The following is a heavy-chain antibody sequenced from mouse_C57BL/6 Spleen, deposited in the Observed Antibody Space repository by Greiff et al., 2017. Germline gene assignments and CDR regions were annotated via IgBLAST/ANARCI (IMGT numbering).Heavy chain of an antibody. CDR2: IHPNSGST. V-gene: IGHV1-64*01. CDR1: GYTFTSYW. J-gene: IGHJ3*01. Sequence: QVQLQQPGAELVKPGASVKLSCKASGYTFTSYWMHWVKQRPGQGLEWIGMIHPNSGSTNYNEKFKSKATLTVDKSSSTAYMQHSSLTSEDSAVYYCASRDDYDWFAYWGQGTLVTVSA. D-gene: IGHD2-4*01. CDR3: ASRDDYDWFAY.